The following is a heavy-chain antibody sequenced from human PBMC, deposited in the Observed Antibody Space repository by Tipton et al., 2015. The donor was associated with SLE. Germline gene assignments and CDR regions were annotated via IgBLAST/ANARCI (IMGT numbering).Heavy chain of an antibody. CDR2: IFDSGNT. D-gene: IGHD5-12*01. V-gene: IGHV4-38-2*02. Sequence: TLSLTCTVSGDSISNYYWSWIRQAPGKGLEWLESIFDSGNTYYNPSLKSRVTTSVDTSTYQFSLKLSSVTTADTAMYYCARGGVGGYDYFDHWGQGTLVTVSS. CDR3: ARGGVGGYDYFDH. CDR1: GDSISNYY. J-gene: IGHJ4*02.